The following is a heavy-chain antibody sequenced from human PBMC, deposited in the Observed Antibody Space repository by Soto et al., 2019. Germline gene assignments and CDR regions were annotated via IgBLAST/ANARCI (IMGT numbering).Heavy chain of an antibody. Sequence: QVQLVQSGAEVKKPGSSVKVSCKASGGTFSSYAISWVRQAPGQGLEWMGGIIPIFGTANYAQKFQGRVKFTEDESTSTDYMELSSLRSEDTAVYYCAGERPIWGRGSSSWYNYYYGMDVWGQGTTVTVSS. V-gene: IGHV1-69*12. CDR1: GGTFSSYA. J-gene: IGHJ6*02. D-gene: IGHD6-13*01. CDR3: AGERPIWGRGSSSWYNYYYGMDV. CDR2: IIPIFGTA.